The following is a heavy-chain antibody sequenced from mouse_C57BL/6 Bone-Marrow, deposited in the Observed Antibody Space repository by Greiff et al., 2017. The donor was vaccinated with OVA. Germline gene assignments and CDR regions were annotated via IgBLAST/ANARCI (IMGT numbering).Heavy chain of an antibody. V-gene: IGHV1-69*01. CDR2: IDPSDSYT. CDR1: GYTFTSYW. CDR3: ARESANWDWYFDV. D-gene: IGHD4-1*01. J-gene: IGHJ1*03. Sequence: QVQLQQPGAELVMPGASVKLSCKASGYTFTSYWMHWVKQRPGQGLEWIGEIDPSDSYTNYNQKFKGKSTLTVAKSSSTAYMQLSSLTSEDSAVYYCARESANWDWYFDVWGTGTTVTVSS.